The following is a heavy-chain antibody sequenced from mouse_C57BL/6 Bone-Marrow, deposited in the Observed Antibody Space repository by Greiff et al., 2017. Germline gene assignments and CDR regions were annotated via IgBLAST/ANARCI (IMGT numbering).Heavy chain of an antibody. D-gene: IGHD1-1*01. Sequence: EVMLVESGGGLVKPGGSLKLSCAASGFTFSSYAMSWVRQTPEKRLEWVATISDGGSYTYYPDNVKGRFTISRDNAKNNLYLQMSHLKSEDTAMYYCARVLAGWFAYWGQGNLVTVSA. CDR1: GFTFSSYA. V-gene: IGHV5-4*03. J-gene: IGHJ3*01. CDR2: ISDGGSYT. CDR3: ARVLAGWFAY.